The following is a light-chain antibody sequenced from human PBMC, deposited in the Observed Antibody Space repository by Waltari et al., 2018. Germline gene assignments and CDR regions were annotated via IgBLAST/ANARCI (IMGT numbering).Light chain of an antibody. CDR3: QHYVRLPAT. J-gene: IGKJ1*01. CDR2: GAS. V-gene: IGKV3-20*01. Sequence: EIMLTQSPGTLSLSPGERATLSCRASQSISKYLAWYQQKPGQAPRLRIYGASSRATDIPDRFSGSGSGTDFSLTISRLEPQDFAVYYCQHYVRLPATFGQGTKVEIK. CDR1: QSISKY.